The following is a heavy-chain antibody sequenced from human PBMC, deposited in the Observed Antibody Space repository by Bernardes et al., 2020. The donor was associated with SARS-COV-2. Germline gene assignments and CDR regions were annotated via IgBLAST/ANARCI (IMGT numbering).Heavy chain of an antibody. Sequence: GGSLRLSCAASGFTFSSYSMNWVRRAPGKGLEWVSSISSSSGHKYYSDSLEGRFSISRDNAKNLLYLQMNNLRDDDTAIYYCARDSEMPTILGAFNVWGQGTMVTVSS. J-gene: IGHJ3*01. D-gene: IGHD1-1*01. CDR3: ARDSEMPTILGAFNV. V-gene: IGHV3-21*01. CDR1: GFTFSSYS. CDR2: ISSSSGHK.